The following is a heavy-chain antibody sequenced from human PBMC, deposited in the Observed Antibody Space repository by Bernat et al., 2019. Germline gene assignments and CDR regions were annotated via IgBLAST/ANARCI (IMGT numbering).Heavy chain of an antibody. CDR2: IYYSGST. CDR1: GGSISSYY. D-gene: IGHD3-16*01. V-gene: IGHV4-59*08. Sequence: QVQLQESGPGLVKPSETLSLTCTVSGGSISSYYWSWIRQPPGKGLEWIGYIYYSGSTNYNPSLKSRVTISVNTSKNQFSLKLNSVTAGDTAVYYCARLRGGYDAWGQGTLVTVSS. CDR3: ARLRGGYDA. J-gene: IGHJ5*02.